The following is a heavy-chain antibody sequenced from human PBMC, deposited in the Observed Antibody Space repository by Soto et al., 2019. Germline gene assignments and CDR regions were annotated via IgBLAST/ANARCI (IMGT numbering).Heavy chain of an antibody. Sequence: SETLSLTCTVSGGSISSSSYYWGWIRQPPGKGLEWIGSIYYSGGTYYNPSLKSRVTISVDTSKNQFSLKLSSVTAADTAVYYCARQGRPHGKYNWFDPWGQGTLVTVSS. J-gene: IGHJ5*02. CDR1: GGSISSSSYY. CDR3: ARQGRPHGKYNWFDP. CDR2: IYYSGGT. D-gene: IGHD1-26*01. V-gene: IGHV4-39*01.